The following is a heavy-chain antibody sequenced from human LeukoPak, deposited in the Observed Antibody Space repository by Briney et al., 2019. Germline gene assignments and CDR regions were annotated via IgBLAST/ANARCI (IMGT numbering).Heavy chain of an antibody. D-gene: IGHD3-10*01. CDR2: INSDGSST. J-gene: IGHJ6*03. V-gene: IGHV3-74*01. Sequence: PGGSLRLSCAASGFTFSSYWMHWVRQAPGKGLVWVSRINSDGSSTSYADSVKGRFTISRDNAKNTLYLQMNSLRAEDTAVYYCARAFGELLSLGYYYYMDVWGKGTTVTISS. CDR3: ARAFGELLSLGYYYYMDV. CDR1: GFTFSSYW.